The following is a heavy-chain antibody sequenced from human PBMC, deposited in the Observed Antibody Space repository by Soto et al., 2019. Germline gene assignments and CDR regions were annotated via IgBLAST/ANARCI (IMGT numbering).Heavy chain of an antibody. J-gene: IGHJ6*02. V-gene: IGHV3-11*01. D-gene: IGHD2-15*01. CDR3: ARARPDIVMVVGETPGYYGMDV. CDR2: INSRGSTI. CDR1: GFRFSDYY. Sequence: GGSLRLSCAASGFRFSDYYMTWIRQAPGKGLEWVSYINSRGSTIHQADSVRGRFTVSRDNAKNSLYLQMNSLRVEDTAVYFCARARPDIVMVVGETPGYYGMDVWGQGTTVTVSS.